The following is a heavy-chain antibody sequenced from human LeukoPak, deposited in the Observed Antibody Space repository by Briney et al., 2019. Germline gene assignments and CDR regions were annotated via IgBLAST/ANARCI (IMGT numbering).Heavy chain of an antibody. D-gene: IGHD2-2*01. CDR3: ASIYCSSTSCQFDP. J-gene: IGHJ5*02. V-gene: IGHV3-30*02. Sequence: GGSLRLSCAASGFTFSSYGMHWVRQAPGKGLEWVAFIRYDGSNKYYADSVKGRFTISRDNSKNTLYLQMNSLRAEDTAVYYCASIYCSSTSCQFDPWGQGTLVTVSS. CDR2: IRYDGSNK. CDR1: GFTFSSYG.